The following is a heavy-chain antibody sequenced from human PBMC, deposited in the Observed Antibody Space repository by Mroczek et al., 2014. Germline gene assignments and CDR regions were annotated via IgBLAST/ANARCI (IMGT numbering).Heavy chain of an antibody. D-gene: IGHD2-15*01. Sequence: SGAEVKKPGASVKVSCKASGYTFTGYYMHWVRQAPGQGLEWMGWINPNSGGTNYAQKFQGRVTMTRDTSISTAYMELSRLRSDDTAVYYCARGDIVVVVAATRDAFDIWGQGTMVTVSS. CDR2: INPNSGGT. CDR1: GYTFTGYY. V-gene: IGHV1-2*02. J-gene: IGHJ3*02. CDR3: ARGDIVVVVAATRDAFDI.